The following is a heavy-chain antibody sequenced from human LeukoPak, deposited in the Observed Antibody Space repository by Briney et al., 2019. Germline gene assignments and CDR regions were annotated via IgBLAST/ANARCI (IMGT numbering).Heavy chain of an antibody. Sequence: PGGSLRLSCAASGFTFSSYGMHWVRQAPGKGLERVAVIWYDGSNKYYADSVKGRFTISRDNSKNTLYLQMNSLRAEDTAVYYCARDCRAAAAYYYYGMDVWGKGTTVTVSS. D-gene: IGHD6-13*01. CDR3: ARDCRAAAAYYYYGMDV. CDR1: GFTFSSYG. CDR2: IWYDGSNK. V-gene: IGHV3-33*01. J-gene: IGHJ6*04.